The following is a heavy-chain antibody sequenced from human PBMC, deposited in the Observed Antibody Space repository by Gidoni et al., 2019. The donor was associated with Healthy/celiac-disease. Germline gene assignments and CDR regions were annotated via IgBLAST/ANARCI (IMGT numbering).Heavy chain of an antibody. D-gene: IGHD3-22*01. V-gene: IGHV1-2*06. Sequence: QVQLVQSGAEVKKPGASVKVSCKASGYTFTGYYMHWVRQAPGQGLEWMGRINPNSGGTNYAQKFQGRVTMTRDTSISTAYMELSRLRSDYTAVYYCARSYYYDSSGRHAFDIWGQGTMVTVSS. J-gene: IGHJ3*02. CDR1: GYTFTGYY. CDR2: INPNSGGT. CDR3: ARSYYYDSSGRHAFDI.